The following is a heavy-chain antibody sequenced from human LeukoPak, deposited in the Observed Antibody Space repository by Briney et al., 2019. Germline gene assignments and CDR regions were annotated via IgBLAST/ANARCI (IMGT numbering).Heavy chain of an antibody. V-gene: IGHV3-23*01. CDR3: AKDTLGRTFDY. CDR2: ISGSGAST. J-gene: IGHJ4*02. Sequence: GGSLRLSCAASGFTLSSYAMSWVRQAPGKGLERVSAISGSGASTYYADSVKGRFTISRDNSKNTLYLQMNSLRAEDTAVYYCAKDTLGRTFDYWGQGTLVTVSS. CDR1: GFTLSSYA.